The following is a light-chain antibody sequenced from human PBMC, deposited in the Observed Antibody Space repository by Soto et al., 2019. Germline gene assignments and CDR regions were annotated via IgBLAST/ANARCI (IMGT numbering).Light chain of an antibody. V-gene: IGLV2-23*01. J-gene: IGLJ1*01. CDR2: EDT. Sequence: QSDLTQPASVSGSAGQSITISCTGTSSDVGNYNLVSWYLHHPGKAPKLLIYEDTKRPSGVSNRFSGSRSGNTASLTVSGLQAEDETDYYCCSYAGSSTYVFGTGTKLTVL. CDR3: CSYAGSSTYV. CDR1: SSDVGNYNL.